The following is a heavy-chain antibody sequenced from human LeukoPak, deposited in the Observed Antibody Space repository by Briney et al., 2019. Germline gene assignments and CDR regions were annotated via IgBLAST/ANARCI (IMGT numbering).Heavy chain of an antibody. J-gene: IGHJ5*02. CDR2: IYYSGST. CDR1: GGSISSSSYY. D-gene: IGHD2-15*01. Sequence: SETLSLTCTVSGGSISSSSYYWGWIRQPPGKGLEWIGSIYYSGSTYYNPSLKSRVTISVDTSKNQFSLKLSSVTAADTAVYYCAGDSDGGGFDPWGQGTLVTVSS. V-gene: IGHV4-39*07. CDR3: AGDSDGGGFDP.